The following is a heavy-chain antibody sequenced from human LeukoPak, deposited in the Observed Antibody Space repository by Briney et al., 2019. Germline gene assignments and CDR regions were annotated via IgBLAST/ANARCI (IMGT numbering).Heavy chain of an antibody. V-gene: IGHV4-61*01. CDR1: GASVTMGSYY. CDR2: IYYSGST. J-gene: IGHJ6*02. Sequence: SETLSLTCSVSGASVTMGSYYWSWIRQPPGKGLEWIGYIYYSGSTNYNPSLKSRVTISVDTSKNQFSLKLSSVTAADTAVYYCARTSGSYFYYYGMDVWGQGTTVTVSS. CDR3: ARTSGSYFYYYGMDV. D-gene: IGHD1-26*01.